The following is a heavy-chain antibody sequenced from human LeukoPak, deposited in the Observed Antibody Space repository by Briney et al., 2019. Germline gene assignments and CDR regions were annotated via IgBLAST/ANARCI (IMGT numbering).Heavy chain of an antibody. CDR3: ATTDTTCY. Sequence: PGGSLRLSCAASGFTFDDYAMHWVRQAPGKGLEWVSGISWNSGSIGYADSVKGRFTISRDNAKNSLYLQMNSLRAEDTALYYCATTDTTCYWGQGTLVTVSS. CDR2: ISWNSGSI. J-gene: IGHJ4*02. V-gene: IGHV3-9*01. CDR1: GFTFDDYA. D-gene: IGHD1-14*01.